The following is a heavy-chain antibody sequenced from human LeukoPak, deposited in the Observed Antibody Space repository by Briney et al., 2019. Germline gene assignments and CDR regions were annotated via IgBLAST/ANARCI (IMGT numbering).Heavy chain of an antibody. CDR3: ARGGAGTYYKRDGWFDP. CDR1: GYTFNSYD. Sequence: ASVKVSCKASGYTFNSYDINWVGQATGQGLEWMGWMNPNTGNTGYGERFQGRVTMTRDNSISTAYMELNSLTSEDTAVYYCARGGAGTYYKRDGWFDPWGQGTVVTVSS. CDR2: MNPNTGNT. V-gene: IGHV1-8*01. J-gene: IGHJ5*02. D-gene: IGHD3-10*01.